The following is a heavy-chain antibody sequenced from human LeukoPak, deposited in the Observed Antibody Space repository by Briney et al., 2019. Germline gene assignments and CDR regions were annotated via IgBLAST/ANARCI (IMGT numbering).Heavy chain of an antibody. CDR3: ARAKRDIQLWFDS. CDR1: GGSFSGYY. D-gene: IGHD5-18*01. CDR2: IYYSDYYSGIT. Sequence: SETLSLTCAVYGGSFSGYYWSWIRQPPGKGLEWIGYIYYSDYYSGITNYNPSLKSRVIMSVGTSKNQFSLKLSSVTAADTAVYYCARAKRDIQLWFDSWGQGTLVTVSS. J-gene: IGHJ5*01. V-gene: IGHV4-59*01.